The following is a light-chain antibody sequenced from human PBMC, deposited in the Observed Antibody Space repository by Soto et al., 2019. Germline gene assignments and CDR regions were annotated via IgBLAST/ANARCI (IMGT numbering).Light chain of an antibody. V-gene: IGKV3-20*01. CDR1: HSVVIAN. CDR2: GAS. J-gene: IGKJ1*01. CDR3: HQYGNSPQT. Sequence: EIVLTQSPGTLSLSPGERATLSCRASHSVVIANFALYQQKPCQAPRLLIYGASSRATGIPDRFSGSGSGTVFSLTINILEPDDFAVYYCHQYGNSPQTFGQGTKVDIK.